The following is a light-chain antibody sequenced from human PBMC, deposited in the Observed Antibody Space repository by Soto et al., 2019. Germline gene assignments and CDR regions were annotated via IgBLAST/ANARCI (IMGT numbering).Light chain of an antibody. J-gene: IGKJ4*01. V-gene: IGKV1-39*01. CDR1: QSISSY. CDR2: AAS. CDR3: QQSYSTPLT. Sequence: DIQMTQSPSSLSASVGDRVTITCRAGQSISSYLNWYQQKPGKAPKLLIYAASSLQSGVPPRFSGSGSGTDFPLTISSLQPEDFATYYGQQSYSTPLTVGGGTKVEIK.